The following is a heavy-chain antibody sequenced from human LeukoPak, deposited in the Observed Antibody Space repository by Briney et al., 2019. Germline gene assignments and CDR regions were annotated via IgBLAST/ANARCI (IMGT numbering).Heavy chain of an antibody. D-gene: IGHD1-7*01. Sequence: SETLSLTCTVSGGSVNGYYWNWIRQAPGKGLEWIVFIHYSGLTVYSPSLQSRVSMSVDTSRNQFSLDLSSVTAADTALYYCARDPPEDEWNSLDSWGQGILVTVSS. CDR3: ARDPPEDEWNSLDS. CDR2: IHYSGLT. CDR1: GGSVNGYY. J-gene: IGHJ4*02. V-gene: IGHV4-59*02.